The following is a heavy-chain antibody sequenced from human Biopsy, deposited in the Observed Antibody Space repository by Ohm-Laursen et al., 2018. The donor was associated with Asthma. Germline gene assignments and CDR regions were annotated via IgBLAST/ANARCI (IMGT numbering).Heavy chain of an antibody. CDR2: GGSYYDGGLK. J-gene: IGHJ4*02. CDR3: ARDVMEWYLPAFDF. V-gene: IGHV3-30-3*01. D-gene: IGHD3-3*01. CDR1: GFTFRSYA. Sequence: LRLSCSASGFTFRSYAMHWVRQAPGKGLEWVAVGGSYYDGGLKYYADSVNGRFTVSRDDSKNTLYLQMNSLRPDDTAVYYCARDVMEWYLPAFDFWGQGTLVTASS.